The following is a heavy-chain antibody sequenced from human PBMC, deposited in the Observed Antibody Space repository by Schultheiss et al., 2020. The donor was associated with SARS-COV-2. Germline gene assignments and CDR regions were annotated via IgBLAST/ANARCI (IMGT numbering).Heavy chain of an antibody. V-gene: IGHV3-74*01. CDR1: GFSFSSYS. J-gene: IGHJ4*01. Sequence: GGSLRLSCAASGFSFSSYSMNWVRQAPGKGLVWVSRINSDGSSTSYADSVKGRFTISRDNAKNTLYLQMNSLRAEDTAVYYCARFGAIDGSGSYFFDYWGHGTLVNVSS. CDR2: INSDGSST. D-gene: IGHD3-10*01. CDR3: ARFGAIDGSGSYFFDY.